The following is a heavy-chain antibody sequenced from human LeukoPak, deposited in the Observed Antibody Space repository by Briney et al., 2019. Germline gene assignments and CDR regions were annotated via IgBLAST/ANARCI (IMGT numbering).Heavy chain of an antibody. CDR2: IKSKTDGATT. Sequence: GGSLRLSCAASGFTFSSAWMSWVRQAPGKGREWVGRIKSKTDGATTDYTAPVKGRFTISRDDSKNTLYLQMNSLKTENTPPYYCTAALGTTSLQDYYYYMDFSCEGTTVTVSS. V-gene: IGHV3-15*01. D-gene: IGHD1-7*01. CDR1: GFTFSSAW. CDR3: TAALGTTSLQDYYYYMDF. J-gene: IGHJ6*03.